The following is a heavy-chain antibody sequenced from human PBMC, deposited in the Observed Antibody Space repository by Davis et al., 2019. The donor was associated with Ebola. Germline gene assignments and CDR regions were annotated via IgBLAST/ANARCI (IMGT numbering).Heavy chain of an antibody. V-gene: IGHV4-59*08. D-gene: IGHD3-10*01. CDR3: ARHNPALWDY. CDR2: IYYSGST. Sequence: SETLSLTCTVSGGSISSYYWSWIRQPPGKGLEWIGYIYYSGSTNYNPSLKSRVTISVDTSKNQFSLKLSSVTAADTAVYYCARHNPALWDYWGQGTLVTVSS. J-gene: IGHJ4*02. CDR1: GGSISSYY.